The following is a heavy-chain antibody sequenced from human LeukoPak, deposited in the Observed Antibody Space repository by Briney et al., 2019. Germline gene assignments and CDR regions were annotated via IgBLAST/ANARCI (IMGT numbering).Heavy chain of an antibody. CDR3: AGTGDKGPIDY. V-gene: IGHV3-21*01. CDR1: GFTFSSYS. CDR2: ISSSSSYI. J-gene: IGHJ4*02. D-gene: IGHD1-14*01. Sequence: GGSLRLSCAASGFTFSSYSMNWVRQAPGKGLEWVSSISSSSSYIYYADSVKGRSTISRDNAKNSLYLQMNSLRAEDTAVYYCAGTGDKGPIDYWGQGTLVTVSS.